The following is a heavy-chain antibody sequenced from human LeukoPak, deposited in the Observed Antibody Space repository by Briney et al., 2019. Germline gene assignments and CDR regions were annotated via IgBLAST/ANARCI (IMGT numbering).Heavy chain of an antibody. V-gene: IGHV3-23*01. CDR1: GFTFRGYA. J-gene: IGHJ4*02. D-gene: IGHD5-12*01. CDR3: ARSGGYSGYEVFDY. CDR2: ISGSGGNT. Sequence: PGGSLRLSCAASGFTFRGYAMSWVRQAPGKGLEWVSAISGSGGNTYYADSVKGRFTISRDNSKNTLYLQMNSLRAEDTAVYYCARSGGYSGYEVFDYWGQGTLVTVSS.